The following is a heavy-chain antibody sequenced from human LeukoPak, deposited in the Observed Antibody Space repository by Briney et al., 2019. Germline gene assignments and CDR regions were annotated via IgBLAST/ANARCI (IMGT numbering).Heavy chain of an antibody. CDR2: ISAYNGNT. CDR1: GYTFTSYG. V-gene: IGHV1-18*01. Sequence: ASVTVSCKASGYTFTSYGISWVRPAPGQGLGWMGWISAYNGNTNYAQKLQGRVTMTTDTSTSTAYMELGSLRSDDTAVYYCARDLAYTYYDFWSGYYADINDYWGQGTLVTVSS. D-gene: IGHD3-3*01. J-gene: IGHJ4*02. CDR3: ARDLAYTYYDFWSGYYADINDY.